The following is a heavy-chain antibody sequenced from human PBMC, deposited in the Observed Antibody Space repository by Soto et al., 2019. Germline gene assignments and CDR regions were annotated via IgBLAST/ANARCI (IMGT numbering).Heavy chain of an antibody. D-gene: IGHD1-26*01. J-gene: IGHJ4*02. CDR2: IYYSGTT. CDR3: ARREIQGPIDY. V-gene: IGHV4-28*01. Sequence: QVQLQESGPGLVKPSDTLSLTCAVSGYSISSSNWWGWIRQPPGKGLEWIGYIYYSGTTYYNPSLKSRVTMSVDTSKNQVSLKLTSVTSVDTAVYYCARREIQGPIDYWGQGTLVTVSS. CDR1: GYSISSSNW.